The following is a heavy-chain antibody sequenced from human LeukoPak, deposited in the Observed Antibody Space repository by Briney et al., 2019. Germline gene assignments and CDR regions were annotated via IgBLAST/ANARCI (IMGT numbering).Heavy chain of an antibody. CDR1: GFTFSSYG. J-gene: IGHJ5*02. V-gene: IGHV3-33*01. D-gene: IGHD3-16*01. Sequence: GVSLRLSFAASGFTFSSYGMHWVRQAPGKGLEWVAVIWYDGSNKYYADTVKGRFTISGDNSKNTLYLQMNSLRAEDTAVYYCARDLAWGQGTLVTVSS. CDR2: IWYDGSNK. CDR3: ARDLA.